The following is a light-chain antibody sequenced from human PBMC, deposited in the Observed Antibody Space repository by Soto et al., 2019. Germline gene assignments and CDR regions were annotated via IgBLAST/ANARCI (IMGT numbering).Light chain of an antibody. J-gene: IGKJ4*01. Sequence: DIQVIQSPSSLSASVGDRVTITCRASRRISKYLNWYQQKPGKATKLLIYGASTLQSGVPSRFSGTGSGTDFTLIISSLQHEDAATYYCQQSHSTPLTFGGGTKLEI. CDR2: GAS. CDR1: RRISKY. CDR3: QQSHSTPLT. V-gene: IGKV1-39*01.